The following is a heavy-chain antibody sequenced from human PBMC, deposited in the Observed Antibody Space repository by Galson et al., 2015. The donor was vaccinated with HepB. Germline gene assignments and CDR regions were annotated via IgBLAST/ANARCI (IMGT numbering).Heavy chain of an antibody. V-gene: IGHV3-30*04. Sequence: SLRLSCAASGFTFSSYAMHWVRQAPGKGLEWVAVISYDGSNKYYADSVKGRFTISRDNSKNTLYLQMNSLRAEDTAVYYCARGCTYCNWRGWFDPWGQGTLVTVSS. D-gene: IGHD1-1*01. CDR1: GFTFSSYA. CDR3: ARGCTYCNWRGWFDP. J-gene: IGHJ5*02. CDR2: ISYDGSNK.